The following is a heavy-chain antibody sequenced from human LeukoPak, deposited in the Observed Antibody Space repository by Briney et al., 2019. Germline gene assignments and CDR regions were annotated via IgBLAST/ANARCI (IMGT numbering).Heavy chain of an antibody. CDR3: ARVHDYSNYEINWFDP. Sequence: SVKVSCKASGGTFSSYAISWVRQAPGQGLEWMGGIIPIFGTANYAQKFQGRVTITADESTSTAYMELSSLRSEDAAVYYCARVHDYSNYEINWFDPWGQGTLVTVSS. D-gene: IGHD4-11*01. V-gene: IGHV1-69*13. CDR2: IIPIFGTA. J-gene: IGHJ5*02. CDR1: GGTFSSYA.